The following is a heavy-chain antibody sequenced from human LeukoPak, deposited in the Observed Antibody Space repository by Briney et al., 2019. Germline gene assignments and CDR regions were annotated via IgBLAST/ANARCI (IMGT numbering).Heavy chain of an antibody. V-gene: IGHV1-2*02. J-gene: IGHJ3*02. D-gene: IGHD4-17*01. Sequence: ASVKVSCKASGCTFTGYYMHWVRQAPGQGLEWMGWINPNSGGTNYAQKFQGRVTMTRDTSISTAYMELSRLRSDDTAVYYCASDYGDYSYAFDIWGQGTMVTVSS. CDR3: ASDYGDYSYAFDI. CDR1: GCTFTGYY. CDR2: INPNSGGT.